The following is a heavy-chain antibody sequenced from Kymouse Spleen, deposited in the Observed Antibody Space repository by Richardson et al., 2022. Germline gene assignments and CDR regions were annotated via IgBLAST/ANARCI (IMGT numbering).Heavy chain of an antibody. J-gene: IGHJ6*02. V-gene: IGHV3-73*02. CDR2: IRSKANSYAT. D-gene: IGHD2-8*01. Sequence: EVQLVESGGGLVQPGGSLKLSCAASGFTFSGSAMHWVRQASGKGLEWVGRIRSKANSYATAYAASVKGRFTISRDDSKNTAYLQMNSLKTEDTAVYYCTCMDYYYYGMDVWGQGTTVTVSS. CDR1: GFTFSGSA. CDR3: TCMDYYYYGMDV.